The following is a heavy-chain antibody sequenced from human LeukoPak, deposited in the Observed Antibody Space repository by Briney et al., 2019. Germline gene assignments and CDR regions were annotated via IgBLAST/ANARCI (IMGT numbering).Heavy chain of an antibody. CDR2: ISHSGTT. J-gene: IGHJ4*02. V-gene: IGHV4-34*01. Sequence: PSETLSLTCAVYGGSFSDYYWTWIRQTPGKGLEWIGQISHSGTTSYNPSLKSRVTMSVDTSKNQFSLKLTSVTAADTAGYYCARGCPGYWGQGTLVTVSS. CDR1: GGSFSDYY. CDR3: ARGCPGY.